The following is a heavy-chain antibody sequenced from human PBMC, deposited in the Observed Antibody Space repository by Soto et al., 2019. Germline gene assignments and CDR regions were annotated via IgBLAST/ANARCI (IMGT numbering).Heavy chain of an antibody. CDR1: GGSLSSYF. CDR3: ARASQYYGSGPFDF. Sequence: QVQLQESGPGLVKPSETLSLSCSVSGGSLSSYFWTWIRQTPGRGLEWIGHVYYSGHTKYNPSLTSRVTFSVDTSNNQFFLTLTSVTAADTATYFCARASQYYGSGPFDFWGQGTLVTVSS. D-gene: IGHD3-10*01. J-gene: IGHJ4*02. CDR2: VYYSGHT. V-gene: IGHV4-59*01.